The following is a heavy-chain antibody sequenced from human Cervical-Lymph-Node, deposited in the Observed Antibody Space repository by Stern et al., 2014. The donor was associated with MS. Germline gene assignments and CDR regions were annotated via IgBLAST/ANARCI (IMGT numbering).Heavy chain of an antibody. V-gene: IGHV3-30*18. CDR3: AKGGIALLIGGKIDS. CDR2: ISRDGSNK. Sequence: VQLVESGGGVVQPGRSLRLSCAASGFTFNRHDMYWVRQAPGQGLEWVAIISRDGSNKYYADSVKVRFTISRDNSKNTLYLHMNNMRAEDTALYYCAKGGIALLIGGKIDSWGQGTLVSVSS. CDR1: GFTFNRHD. D-gene: IGHD2-21*01. J-gene: IGHJ4*02.